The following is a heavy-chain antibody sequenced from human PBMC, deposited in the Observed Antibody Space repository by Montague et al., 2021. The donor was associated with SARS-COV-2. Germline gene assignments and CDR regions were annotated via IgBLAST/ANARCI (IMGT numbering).Heavy chain of an antibody. V-gene: IGHV4-61*02. D-gene: IGHD4-17*01. J-gene: IGHJ6*02. CDR1: GCSIRSDASY. CDR2: IYGGGSA. CDR3: ARENRGGDGPGYYFYFGMDV. Sequence: TLSLTCSVSGCSIRSDASYCNWFQQTDGKRLEWVGRIYGGGSASYNPSLKSRVIISLDTSKNEVSLKMSSVTAADSARYFCARENRGGDGPGYYFYFGMDVWGRGTTVTVSS.